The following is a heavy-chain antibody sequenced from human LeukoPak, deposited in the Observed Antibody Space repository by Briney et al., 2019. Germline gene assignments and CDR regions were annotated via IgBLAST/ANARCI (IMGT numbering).Heavy chain of an antibody. CDR3: ARVGYSRSPAFDP. J-gene: IGHJ5*02. CDR1: GFTFNSYW. CDR2: IKQDGSEK. V-gene: IGHV3-7*05. Sequence: GGSLRLSCAASGFTFNSYWMNWVRQAPGKGLEWVANIKQDGSEKYYVDSVKGRFTISRDNAKNSLFLQMNSLRAEDTAVYYCARVGYSRSPAFDPWGQGTLVTVSS. D-gene: IGHD5-12*01.